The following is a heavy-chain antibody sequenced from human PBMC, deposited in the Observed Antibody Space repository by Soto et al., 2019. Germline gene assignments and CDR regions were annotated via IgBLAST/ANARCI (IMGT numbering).Heavy chain of an antibody. D-gene: IGHD2-8*02. CDR3: ARDKSTGLFDN. CDR2: INHSGST. CDR1: GGSFSGYY. J-gene: IGHJ4*02. Sequence: QVQLQKWGAGLLKPSETLSLTCAVYGGSFSGYYWTWIRQPPGTGLEWIGEINHSGSTNYNPSLKCRVTITGDTSKIQFSVELTSVTAADTAVYCCARDKSTGLFDNWGQRTRVTVSS. V-gene: IGHV4-34*01.